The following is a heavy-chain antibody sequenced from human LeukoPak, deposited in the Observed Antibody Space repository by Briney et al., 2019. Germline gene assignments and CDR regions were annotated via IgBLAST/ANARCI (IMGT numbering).Heavy chain of an antibody. V-gene: IGHV2-5*01. Sequence: SGPTLVNPTQTLTLTCTFSGFSLSTRGVGVGWIRQPPGKALEWLALIYWNDDKRYSPSLKSRLTITKDTSRNQVVLTMTNMDPVDTATYYCAHIRPEEYSSSLTTYYYGMDVWGQGTTVTVSS. CDR3: AHIRPEEYSSSLTTYYYGMDV. CDR2: IYWNDDK. J-gene: IGHJ6*02. CDR1: GFSLSTRGVG. D-gene: IGHD6-13*01.